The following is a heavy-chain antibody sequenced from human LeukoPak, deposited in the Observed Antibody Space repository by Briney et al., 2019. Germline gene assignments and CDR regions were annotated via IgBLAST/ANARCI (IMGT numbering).Heavy chain of an antibody. CDR2: ISYDGSNK. V-gene: IGHV3-30*18. D-gene: IGHD3-3*01. J-gene: IGHJ4*02. Sequence: GGSLRLSCAASGFTFSSYSMNWVRQAPGKGLEWVAVISYDGSNKYYADSVKGRFTISRDNSKNTLYLQMNSLRAEDTAVYYCAKDSWTYYDFWSGYLNDNWGQGTLVTVSS. CDR1: GFTFSSYS. CDR3: AKDSWTYYDFWSGYLNDN.